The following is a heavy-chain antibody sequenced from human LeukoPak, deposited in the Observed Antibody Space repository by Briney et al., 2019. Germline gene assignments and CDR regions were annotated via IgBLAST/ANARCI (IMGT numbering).Heavy chain of an antibody. Sequence: ASVKVSGKASGYTFTAYYMHWVRQAPGQGLEWMGWINPNSGGTNYAQRFQGRVSMTRDTSITTAYMELSRLRSDDTAVYYCARDLNVQWPNYWGQGTLVTVSS. J-gene: IGHJ4*02. V-gene: IGHV1-2*02. D-gene: IGHD6-19*01. CDR1: GYTFTAYY. CDR3: ARDLNVQWPNY. CDR2: INPNSGGT.